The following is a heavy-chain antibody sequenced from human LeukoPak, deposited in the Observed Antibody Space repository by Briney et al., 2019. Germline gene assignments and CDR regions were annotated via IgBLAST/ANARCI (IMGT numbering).Heavy chain of an antibody. CDR3: ARVPYNSIWYADQMDV. CDR2: ISAYNGNT. Sequence: GASVKVSCKASGYTFTSYGISWVRQAPGQGLEWMGWISAYNGNTNYAQKLQGRVTMTTDTSTSTAYMELRSLRSDDTAVYYCARVPYNSIWYADQMDVWGKGTTVTVSS. CDR1: GYTFTSYG. D-gene: IGHD6-13*01. J-gene: IGHJ6*04. V-gene: IGHV1-18*01.